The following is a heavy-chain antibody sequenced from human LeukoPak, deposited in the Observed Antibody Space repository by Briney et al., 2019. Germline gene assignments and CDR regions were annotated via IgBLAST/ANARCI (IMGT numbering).Heavy chain of an antibody. D-gene: IGHD2-21*02. V-gene: IGHV4-34*01. CDR2: INHSGST. Sequence: PETLSLTCAVYGGSFSPYYWSWIRQPPEKGLEWIGEINHSGSTNYNPSLKSRVTISVDTSKNQFSLKLSSVTAADTAVYYCARGGLYCGGDCYADHWGQGSLVTVSS. J-gene: IGHJ4*02. CDR1: GGSFSPYY. CDR3: ARGGLYCGGDCYADH.